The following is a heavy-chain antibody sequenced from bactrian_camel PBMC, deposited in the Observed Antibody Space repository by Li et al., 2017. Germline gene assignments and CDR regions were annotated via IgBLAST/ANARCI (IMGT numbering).Heavy chain of an antibody. Sequence: HVQLVESGGDLVQPGGSLQLACTASGFPFSTYWMYWVRQAPGKGLEWVSHINHGGDSTYYADSVKGRFFVSRDNTTMSLQMSNLRPEDTAVYYCLAWRETGDGPYSVGGQGTQVTVS. CDR2: INHGGDST. D-gene: IGHD4*01. CDR3: LAWRETGDGPYSV. J-gene: IGHJ4*01. V-gene: IGHV3S1*01. CDR1: GFPFSTYW.